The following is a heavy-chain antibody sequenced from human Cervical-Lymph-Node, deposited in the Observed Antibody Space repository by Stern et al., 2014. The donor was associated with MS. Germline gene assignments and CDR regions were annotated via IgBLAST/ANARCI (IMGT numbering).Heavy chain of an antibody. Sequence: QVQLQESGPGLVKPSETLSLTCTVSGDSITSSSNYWAWIRQPPGKGLEWIGSIYYSGHTYYNPSLKSRVTISADTSMDPFSMSLPSVTAADTAVYYCARQIIMVRNIRHDWLDPWGQGTLVTVSS. V-gene: IGHV4-39*01. CDR2: IYYSGHT. CDR1: GDSITSSSNY. D-gene: IGHD3-10*01. CDR3: ARQIIMVRNIRHDWLDP. J-gene: IGHJ5*02.